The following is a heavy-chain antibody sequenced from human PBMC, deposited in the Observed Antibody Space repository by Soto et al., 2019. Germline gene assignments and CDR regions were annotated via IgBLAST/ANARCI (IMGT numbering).Heavy chain of an antibody. D-gene: IGHD1-26*01. V-gene: IGHV3-30*03. CDR2: ISYDGSDK. Sequence: PGGSLRLSCAAFGFTFSSSGMHWVRQAPGKGLEWVAVISYDGSDKYYGGSVKGRFTISRDNSKNTLYLQMNSLRVEDTAVYFCTRDVRELSVQWGQGTPVTVSS. CDR1: GFTFSSSG. J-gene: IGHJ1*01. CDR3: TRDVRELSVQ.